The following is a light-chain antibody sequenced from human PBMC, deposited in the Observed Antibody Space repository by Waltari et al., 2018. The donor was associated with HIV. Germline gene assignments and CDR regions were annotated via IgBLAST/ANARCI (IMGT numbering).Light chain of an antibody. V-gene: IGLV2-23*02. Sequence: QSALTQPASVSGSPGQSITISCTGTSSYVGSYNLVSWYQQVPGKAPKLMIYEVNKRPSGISNRFSGSKSGNTASLTISGLQADDEADYYCCSYAGSSTLVFGGGTKLTVL. CDR3: CSYAGSSTLV. CDR1: SSYVGSYNL. CDR2: EVN. J-gene: IGLJ2*01.